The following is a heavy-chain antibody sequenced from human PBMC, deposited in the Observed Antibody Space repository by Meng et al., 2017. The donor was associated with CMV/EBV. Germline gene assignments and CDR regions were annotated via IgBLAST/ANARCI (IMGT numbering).Heavy chain of an antibody. Sequence: ASVKVSCKASGYTFTSYGISWVRQAPGQGLEWMGWISAYNGNTNYAQKLQGRVTMTTDTSTSTAYMELRRLRSDDTAVYYCARVGLWELHYNWFDPWGQGTLVTVSS. CDR2: ISAYNGNT. V-gene: IGHV1-18*01. D-gene: IGHD1-26*01. CDR3: ARVGLWELHYNWFDP. CDR1: GYTFTSYG. J-gene: IGHJ5*02.